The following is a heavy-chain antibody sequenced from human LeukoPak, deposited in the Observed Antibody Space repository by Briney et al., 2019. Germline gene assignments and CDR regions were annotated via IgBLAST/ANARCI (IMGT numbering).Heavy chain of an antibody. Sequence: GGSLRLSCTASGFTFGDYAMSWVRQAPGKGLEWVGFIRSKAYGGTTEYAASVKGRFTISRDDSKSIAYLQMNSLKTEDTAVYYCTREFTIFGVVTSFDYWGQGTLVTVSS. D-gene: IGHD3-3*01. V-gene: IGHV3-49*04. CDR2: IRSKAYGGTT. CDR1: GFTFGDYA. CDR3: TREFTIFGVVTSFDY. J-gene: IGHJ4*02.